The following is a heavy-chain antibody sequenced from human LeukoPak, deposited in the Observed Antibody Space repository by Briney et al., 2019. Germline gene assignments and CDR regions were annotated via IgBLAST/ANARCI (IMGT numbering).Heavy chain of an antibody. J-gene: IGHJ6*02. CDR3: ASFFTMVRGVIKPYYYYGMDV. CDR1: GFTFSSYE. CDR2: ISSSGSTI. D-gene: IGHD3-10*01. V-gene: IGHV3-48*03. Sequence: QTGGSLRLSCAASGFTFSSYEMNWVRQAPGKGLEWVSYISSSGSTIYYADSVKGRFTISRDNAKNSLYLQMNSLRAEDTAVYYCASFFTMVRGVIKPYYYYGMDVWGQGTTVTVSS.